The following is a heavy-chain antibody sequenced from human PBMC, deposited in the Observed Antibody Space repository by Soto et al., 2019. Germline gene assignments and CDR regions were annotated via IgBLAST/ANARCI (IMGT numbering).Heavy chain of an antibody. V-gene: IGHV1-46*01. CDR3: ARDVGMASRPYLDY. Sequence: GASVKVSCKASGYTFTGYYMYWVRQAPGQGLEWMGIINPSGGSTSFAQKFQGRVTMTRDTSTSTVYMELISLTSEDTTVYYCARDVGMASRPYLDYWGQGTLVTVSS. J-gene: IGHJ4*02. D-gene: IGHD6-6*01. CDR1: GYTFTGYY. CDR2: INPSGGST.